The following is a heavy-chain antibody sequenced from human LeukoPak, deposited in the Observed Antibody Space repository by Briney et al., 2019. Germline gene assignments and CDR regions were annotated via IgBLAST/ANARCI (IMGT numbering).Heavy chain of an antibody. CDR1: GGSISSSSFY. J-gene: IGHJ5*02. Sequence: SETLSLTCTVSGGSISSSSFYWGWLRQPPGTGLEWFGSIYYSGSPYYNPSLKSRVTISVDTSKNQFSLKLSSVTAADTAVYYCARVRGRITIFGVVIGKKYNWFDPWGQGTLVTVSS. D-gene: IGHD3-3*01. CDR3: ARVRGRITIFGVVIGKKYNWFDP. CDR2: IYYSGSP. V-gene: IGHV4-39*07.